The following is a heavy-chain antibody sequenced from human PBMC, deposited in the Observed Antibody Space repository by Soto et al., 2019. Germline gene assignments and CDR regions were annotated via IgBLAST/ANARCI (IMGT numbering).Heavy chain of an antibody. CDR2: IIPILGIA. CDR3: ASSIDYGDSLGWFDP. V-gene: IGHV1-69*02. J-gene: IGHJ5*02. D-gene: IGHD4-17*01. Sequence: QVQLVQSGAEVKKPGSSVKVSCKASGGTFSSYTISWVRQAPGQGLEWMGRIIPILGIANYAQKFQGRVTITADKSTSTAYMELSSLRSEDTAVYYCASSIDYGDSLGWFDPWGQGTLVTVSS. CDR1: GGTFSSYT.